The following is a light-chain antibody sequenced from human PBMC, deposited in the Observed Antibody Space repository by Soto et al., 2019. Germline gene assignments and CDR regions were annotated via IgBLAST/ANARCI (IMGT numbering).Light chain of an antibody. V-gene: IGLV2-11*01. CDR3: CSYAGSHLYV. CDR1: NSDVGGYNY. Sequence: QSALTQPRSVSGSPGRSVTISCTGTNSDVGGYNYVSWYQQRPGKAPKLMIFDVTKRPSGVPDRFSGSKSGNTASLTISGLQAEDEADYYCCSYAGSHLYVFGTGTKLTVL. CDR2: DVT. J-gene: IGLJ1*01.